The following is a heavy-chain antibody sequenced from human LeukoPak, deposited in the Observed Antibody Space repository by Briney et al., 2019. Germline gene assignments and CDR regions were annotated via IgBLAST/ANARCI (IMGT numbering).Heavy chain of an antibody. V-gene: IGHV1-2*06. J-gene: IGHJ4*02. CDR1: GYTFTVYY. D-gene: IGHD3-22*01. CDR2: INPNSGGT. Sequence: ASVKVSCKASGYTFTVYYMHWVRRAPGQGLEWMGRINPNSGGTNYTQKFQGRVTMTRDTSISTAYMELSRLRSDDTAVYYCARTYDSSGYLLEYWGQGTLVTVSS. CDR3: ARTYDSSGYLLEY.